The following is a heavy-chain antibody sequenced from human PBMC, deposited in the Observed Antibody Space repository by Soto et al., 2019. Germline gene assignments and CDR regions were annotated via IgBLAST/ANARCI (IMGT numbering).Heavy chain of an antibody. J-gene: IGHJ4*02. Sequence: QITLKESGPTLVKPTQTLTLTCTFSGFSLSTSGVGVGWIRQPPGKALEWLALIYWDDDKRYSPSLKSRLTITKDTSNNLVVLTMTNMEPVDTATYYCAHSLYCSGGSCYYTYYFDYWGQGTLVTVSS. D-gene: IGHD2-15*01. CDR2: IYWDDDK. CDR1: GFSLSTSGVG. V-gene: IGHV2-5*02. CDR3: AHSLYCSGGSCYYTYYFDY.